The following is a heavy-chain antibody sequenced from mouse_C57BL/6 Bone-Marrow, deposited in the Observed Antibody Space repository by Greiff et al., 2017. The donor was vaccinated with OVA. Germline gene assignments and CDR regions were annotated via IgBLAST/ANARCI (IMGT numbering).Heavy chain of an antibody. V-gene: IGHV1-63*01. CDR1: GYTFTNYW. D-gene: IGHD1-1*01. CDR2: IYPGGGYT. Sequence: QVQLQQSGAELVRPGTSVKMSCKASGYTFTNYWIGWAKQRPGHGLEWIGDIYPGGGYTNYNEKFKGKATLTADKSSSTAYMQFSSLTSEDSAIYYCARRGYGSSYGMDYWGQGTTLTVSS. CDR3: ARRGYGSSYGMDY. J-gene: IGHJ2*01.